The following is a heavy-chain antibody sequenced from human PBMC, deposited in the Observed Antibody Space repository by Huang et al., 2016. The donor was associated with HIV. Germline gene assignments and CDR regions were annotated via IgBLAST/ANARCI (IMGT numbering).Heavy chain of an antibody. CDR1: TFTLGAYW. D-gene: IGHD1-7*01. J-gene: IGHJ6*02. CDR2: IKQDESEK. Sequence: VESGGRSVQPGGSLKLSCVGSTFTLGAYWMSWVRQPPGKGLGWVANIKQDESEKYYVYSVKGRFNISRDNARKVLFLEMDDLRVEDTAIYFCATKTAGMDIWGQGTTVTVSS. V-gene: IGHV3-7*01. CDR3: ATKTAGMDI.